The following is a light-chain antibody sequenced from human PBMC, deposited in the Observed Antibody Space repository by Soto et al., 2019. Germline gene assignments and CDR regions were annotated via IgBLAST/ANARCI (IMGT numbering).Light chain of an antibody. CDR1: SSDVGGYNY. J-gene: IGLJ2*01. V-gene: IGLV2-14*01. Sequence: QSALTQPASVSGSPGQSITISCTGTSSDVGGYNYVSWYQQHPGKAPKLMIYDVNDRPSGVSNRFSGSKSGNTASLTISGLQAEDEADYYCSSYTASNTLVVFGGGTKRTVL. CDR2: DVN. CDR3: SSYTASNTLVV.